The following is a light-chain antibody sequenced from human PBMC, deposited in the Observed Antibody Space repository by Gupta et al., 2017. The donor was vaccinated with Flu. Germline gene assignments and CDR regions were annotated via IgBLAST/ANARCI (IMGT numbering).Light chain of an antibody. J-gene: IGLJ3*02. CDR1: SSNIGSNY. CDR3: AAWDDSLRGV. Sequence: QSVLTQPPPASGPPGQRAPISCPGSSSNIGSNYVYWYQQLPGTAPKLLIYRNNQRPSGVPDRFSGSKSGTSASLAISGLRSEDEADYYCAAWDDSLRGVFGGGTKLTVL. V-gene: IGLV1-47*01. CDR2: RNN.